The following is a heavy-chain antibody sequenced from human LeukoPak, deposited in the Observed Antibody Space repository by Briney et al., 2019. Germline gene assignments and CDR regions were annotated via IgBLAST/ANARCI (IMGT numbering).Heavy chain of an antibody. V-gene: IGHV3-21*01. D-gene: IGHD3-9*01. CDR2: ISSSSSYI. Sequence: GGYLRLSCAASGFTFSSYSMNWVRQAPGQGLEWVSSISSSSSYIYYADSVKGRFTISRDNAKNSLYLQMNSLRAEDTAVYYCAREGYDILTGYYNDWFDPWGQGTLVTVSS. CDR3: AREGYDILTGYYNDWFDP. J-gene: IGHJ5*02. CDR1: GFTFSSYS.